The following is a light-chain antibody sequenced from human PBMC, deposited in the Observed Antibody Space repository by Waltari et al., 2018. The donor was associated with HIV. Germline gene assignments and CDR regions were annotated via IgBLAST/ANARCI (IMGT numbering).Light chain of an antibody. CDR3: QVWDSSNEEVV. CDR2: YNS. V-gene: IGLV3-21*04. J-gene: IGLJ3*02. Sequence: SYVLTQPPSVSVAPGAAATISCGAWNIGGKSVHWYKQQPGQAPVLVTRYNSDRPSGITDRISGSNSGHTATLASTSVEAGDEAFTYCQVWDSSNEEVVFGGETDLSGL. CDR1: NIGGKS.